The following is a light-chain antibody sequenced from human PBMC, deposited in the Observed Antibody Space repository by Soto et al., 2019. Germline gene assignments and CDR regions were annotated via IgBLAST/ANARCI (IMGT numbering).Light chain of an antibody. V-gene: IGLV1-36*01. J-gene: IGLJ2*01. Sequence: QPVLTQSPSVSEAPRQRVTITCSGSSSNIGDNPVNWYQQLPGKAPKLLIYYDDLLASGVSDRFSGSKSGTSASLAISGLQSEDEGHYYCAAWDDSLDGVVFGGGTKLTVL. CDR3: AAWDDSLDGVV. CDR2: YDD. CDR1: SSNIGDNP.